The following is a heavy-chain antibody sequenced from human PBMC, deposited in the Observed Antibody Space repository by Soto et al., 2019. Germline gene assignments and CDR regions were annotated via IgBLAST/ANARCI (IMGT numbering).Heavy chain of an antibody. CDR3: ASSESGYSSSWYVY. CDR1: GYTFTSYG. CDR2: ISAYNGNT. Sequence: APVKVSCKASGYTFTSYGISWVRQAPGQGLEWMGWISAYNGNTNYAQKLQGRVTTTTDTSTSTAYMELRSLRSDDTAVYYCASSESGYSSSWYVYRGQGTLVTVSS. V-gene: IGHV1-18*01. D-gene: IGHD6-13*01. J-gene: IGHJ4*02.